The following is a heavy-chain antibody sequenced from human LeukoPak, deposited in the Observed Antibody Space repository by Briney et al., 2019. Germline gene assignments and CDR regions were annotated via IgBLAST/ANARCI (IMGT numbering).Heavy chain of an antibody. V-gene: IGHV4-34*01. CDR2: INYSGTI. CDR3: ARGAVTTPYPIDF. Sequence: PSETLSLTCTVYGGSISTYYWSWIRQPPGQGLEWIGDINYSGTINYNPSLKSRVTLSLDTSKKQFSVKLTSVTAADTAVYYCARGAVTTPYPIDFWGQGTLVTVSS. D-gene: IGHD4-17*01. J-gene: IGHJ4*02. CDR1: GGSISTYY.